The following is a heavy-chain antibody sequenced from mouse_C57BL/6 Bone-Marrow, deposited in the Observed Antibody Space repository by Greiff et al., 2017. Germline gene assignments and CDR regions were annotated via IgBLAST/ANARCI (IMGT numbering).Heavy chain of an antibody. J-gene: IGHJ2*01. CDR2: IYPGDGDP. V-gene: IGHV1-82*01. D-gene: IGHD1-3*01. Sequence: VQLQQSGPELVKPGASVKISCKASGYAFSSAWMNWVKQRPGKGLEWIGRIYPGDGDPKYNQKFKDKATLTAAKSSITAYMQLSSLTYEDSAVYYCASSSGDYWGQGTTLTVSS. CDR1: GYAFSSAW. CDR3: ASSSGDY.